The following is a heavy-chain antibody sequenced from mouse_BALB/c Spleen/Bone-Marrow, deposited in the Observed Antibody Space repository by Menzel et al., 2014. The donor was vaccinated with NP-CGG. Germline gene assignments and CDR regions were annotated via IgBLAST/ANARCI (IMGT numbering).Heavy chain of an antibody. CDR1: GYTFTSYW. Sequence: VQLQQSGAELAKPGASVKMSCKASGYTFTSYWMHWVKQRPGQGLEWIGYINPSAGNTKYNQRFKDKATLTGDKSSSTAYMHLSSLTSEDSAVYYCARSGTGRTTGFVYWGQGTLVTVSA. CDR3: ARSGTGRTTGFVY. CDR2: INPSAGNT. J-gene: IGHJ3*01. D-gene: IGHD3-2*01. V-gene: IGHV1-7*01.